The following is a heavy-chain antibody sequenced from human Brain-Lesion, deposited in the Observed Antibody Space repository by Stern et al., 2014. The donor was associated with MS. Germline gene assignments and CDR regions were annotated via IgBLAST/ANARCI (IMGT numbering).Heavy chain of an antibody. Sequence: ESGPGLVKPSETLSLTCTVSGGSISSSSYYWGWIRQPPGKGLEWIGSIYYRGSTYYNPSLKSRVTISMDTSKNQFSLRLGSVTAADTAVYFCAKLWLGELPESPFDYWGQGTLVTVSS. V-gene: IGHV4-39*01. CDR2: IYYRGST. CDR3: AKLWLGELPESPFDY. CDR1: GGSISSSSYY. D-gene: IGHD3-10*01. J-gene: IGHJ4*02.